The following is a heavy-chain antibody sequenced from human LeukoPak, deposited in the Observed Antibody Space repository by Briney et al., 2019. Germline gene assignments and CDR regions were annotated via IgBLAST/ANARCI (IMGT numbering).Heavy chain of an antibody. CDR2: ISSSSSYI. Sequence: GGSLRLSCAASGFTFSSYSMNWVRQAPGKGLEWVSSISSSSSYIYYADSVKGRFTISRDNAKNSLYLQMNSLRAEDTAVYYCARDRYYDFWSGYYPQYSYYGMDVWGQGTTVTVSS. CDR1: GFTFSSYS. J-gene: IGHJ6*02. D-gene: IGHD3-3*01. CDR3: ARDRYYDFWSGYYPQYSYYGMDV. V-gene: IGHV3-21*04.